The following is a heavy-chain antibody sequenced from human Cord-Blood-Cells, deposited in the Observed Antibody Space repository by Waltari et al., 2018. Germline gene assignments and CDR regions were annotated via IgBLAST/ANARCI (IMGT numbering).Heavy chain of an antibody. CDR1: GYTFNSSG. J-gene: IGHJ4*02. CDR2: ISAYNGNT. V-gene: IGHV1-18*01. Sequence: QVQLVQSGAEVKKPGASVKVSCKASGYTFNSSGLSWVRQAPGQGLEWMGWISAYNGNTNYAQKLQGRVTMTTDTSTSTAYMELRSLRSDDTAVYYCARDRDYYGSGSFDYWGQGTLVTVSS. D-gene: IGHD3-10*01. CDR3: ARDRDYYGSGSFDY.